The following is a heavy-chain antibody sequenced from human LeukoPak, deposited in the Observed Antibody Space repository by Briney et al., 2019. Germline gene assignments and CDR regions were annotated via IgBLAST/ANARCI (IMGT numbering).Heavy chain of an antibody. Sequence: SVKVSCKASGGTFSSYAISWVRQAPRQGLEWMGGIIPIFGTANYAQKFRGRVTITADESTSTAYMGLSSLRSEDTAVYYCARVGALSGSYYIDGAFDIWGQGTMVTVSS. CDR3: ARVGALSGSYYIDGAFDI. CDR2: IIPIFGTA. CDR1: GGTFSSYA. V-gene: IGHV1-69*13. J-gene: IGHJ3*02. D-gene: IGHD1-26*01.